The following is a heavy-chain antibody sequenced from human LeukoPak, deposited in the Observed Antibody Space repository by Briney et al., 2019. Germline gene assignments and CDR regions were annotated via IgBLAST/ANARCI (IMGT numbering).Heavy chain of an antibody. CDR1: GFTFSNYA. CDR3: AREWGLTYYYDSSGYYYGLDY. J-gene: IGHJ4*02. D-gene: IGHD3-22*01. Sequence: PGGSLRLSCSVSGFTFSNYAMHWVRQAPGKGLEWVAVISYDGSNKYYADSVKGRFTISRDNSKNTLYLQMNSLRAEDTAVYYCAREWGLTYYYDSSGYYYGLDYWGQGTLVTVSS. V-gene: IGHV3-30-3*01. CDR2: ISYDGSNK.